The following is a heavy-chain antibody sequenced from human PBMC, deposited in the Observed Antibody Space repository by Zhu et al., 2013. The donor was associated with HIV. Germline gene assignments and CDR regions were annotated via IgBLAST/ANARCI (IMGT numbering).Heavy chain of an antibody. CDR1: GGSISSSNW. Sequence: QVQLQESGPGLVKPSGTLSLTCAVSGGSISSSNWWSWVRQPPGKGLEWIGEIYHSGSTNYNPSLKSRVTISVDKSKNQFSLKLSSVTAADTAVYYCARRGILGYYGSGRRGGFDYWGQGTLVTVSS. D-gene: IGHD3-10*01. CDR2: IYHSGST. V-gene: IGHV4-4*02. CDR3: ARRGILGYYGSGRRGGFDY. J-gene: IGHJ4*02.